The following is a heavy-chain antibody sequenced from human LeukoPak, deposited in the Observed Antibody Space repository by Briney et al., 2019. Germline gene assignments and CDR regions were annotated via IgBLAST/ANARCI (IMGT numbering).Heavy chain of an antibody. V-gene: IGHV3-21*01. CDR2: ISSSSSYI. J-gene: IGHJ3*02. CDR1: GFTFSSYS. CDR3: ARVTRLAGDAFDI. D-gene: IGHD6-19*01. Sequence: GGSLRLSCAASGFTFSSYSMNWVRQAPGKGLEWVSSISSSSSYIYYADSVKGRFTISRDNAKNSLYLQMNSLRAEDTAVYYCARVTRLAGDAFDIWGQGTMVTVSS.